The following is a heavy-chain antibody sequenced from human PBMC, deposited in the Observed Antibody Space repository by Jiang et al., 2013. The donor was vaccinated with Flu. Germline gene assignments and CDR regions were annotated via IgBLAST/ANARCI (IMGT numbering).Heavy chain of an antibody. V-gene: IGHV1-3*01. Sequence: SGAEVKKPGASVKVSCKASGYTFTSYAMHWVRQAPGQRLEWMGWINAGNGNTKYSQKFQGRVTITRDTSASTAYMELSSLRSEDTAVYYCARDGNYYGSGSQWVDWAGHILDYWGQGTLVTVSS. J-gene: IGHJ4*02. CDR2: INAGNGNT. CDR3: ARDGNYYGSGSQWVDWAGHILDY. D-gene: IGHD3-10*01. CDR1: GYTFTSYA.